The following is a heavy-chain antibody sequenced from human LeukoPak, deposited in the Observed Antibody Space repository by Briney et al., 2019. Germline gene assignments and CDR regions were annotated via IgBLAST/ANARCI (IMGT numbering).Heavy chain of an antibody. J-gene: IGHJ4*02. D-gene: IGHD4-23*01. CDR2: IDYSGST. CDR3: ARQRGNSRNFDN. CDR1: GGSISISSYS. V-gene: IGHV4-39*01. Sequence: SETLSLTCTVSGGSISISSYSWGWIRQPPGKGLEWIGSIDYSGSTYYNPSLKSRVTIFVDTSKSQFPLNLSSVTAADTAVYHCARQRGNSRNFDNWGQGTLVTVSS.